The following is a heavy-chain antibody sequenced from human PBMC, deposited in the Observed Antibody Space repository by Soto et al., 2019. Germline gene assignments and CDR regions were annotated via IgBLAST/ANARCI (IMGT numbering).Heavy chain of an antibody. V-gene: IGHV3-23*01. D-gene: IGHD2-2*01. CDR1: GFTFSSYA. CDR3: AKDRKVVVVPYTPERPCYFDY. Sequence: HPGGSLRLSCAASGFTFSSYAMSWVRQAPGKGLEWVSAISGSGGSTYYADSVKGRFTISRDNSKNTLYLQMNSLRAEDTAVYYCAKDRKVVVVPYTPERPCYFDYWGQGTLVTVSS. CDR2: ISGSGGST. J-gene: IGHJ4*02.